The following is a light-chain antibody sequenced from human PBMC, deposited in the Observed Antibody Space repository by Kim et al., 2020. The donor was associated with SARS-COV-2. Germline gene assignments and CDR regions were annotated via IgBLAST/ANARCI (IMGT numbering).Light chain of an antibody. J-gene: IGKJ2*01. Sequence: VSPGEKATLPGWAGKRGSSSLAWYQQKPGQHPRRLIYGASTSATGIPARLSGSGSGTEFTLPISSLQYEDFAVYYCQQYNNWRYTFGQGTKLEI. V-gene: IGKV3-15*01. CDR1: KRGSSS. CDR2: GAS. CDR3: QQYNNWRYT.